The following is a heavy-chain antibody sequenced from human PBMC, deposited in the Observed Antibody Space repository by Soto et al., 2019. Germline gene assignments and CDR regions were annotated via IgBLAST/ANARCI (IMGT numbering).Heavy chain of an antibody. CDR3: ARGKQGYHSGVFDP. CDR1: GFTFSSYW. Sequence: PVGSLRLSCAASGFTFSSYWMRWVRQAPGKGLVWVSRINSDGSSTSYADSVKGRFTISRDNAKNTLYLQMNSLRAEDTAVYYCARGKQGYHSGVFDPWGQGTLVTVSS. D-gene: IGHD5-18*01. V-gene: IGHV3-74*01. J-gene: IGHJ5*02. CDR2: INSDGSST.